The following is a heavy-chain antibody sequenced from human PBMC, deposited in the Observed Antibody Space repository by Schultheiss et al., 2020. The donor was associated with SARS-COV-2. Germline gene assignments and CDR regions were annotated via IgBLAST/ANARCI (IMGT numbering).Heavy chain of an antibody. V-gene: IGHV4-59*01. CDR2: IYYSGST. Sequence: SETLSLTCTVSGGSISSYYWSWIRQPPGKGLEWIGYIYYSGSTNYSPSLKGRVTMSVDTAKNQFSLKLSSVTAADTAVYYCARAYGYNYFAFDYWGQGTLVTVSS. D-gene: IGHD5-24*01. CDR1: GGSISSYY. CDR3: ARAYGYNYFAFDY. J-gene: IGHJ4*02.